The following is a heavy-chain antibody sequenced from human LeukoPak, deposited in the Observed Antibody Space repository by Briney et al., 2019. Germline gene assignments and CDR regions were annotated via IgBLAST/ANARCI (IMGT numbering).Heavy chain of an antibody. CDR3: ARVNRYYDILTGYSQDYYFDY. J-gene: IGHJ4*02. CDR2: IYPGDSDT. V-gene: IGHV5-51*01. CDR1: GYSFTSYW. Sequence: GESLKISCKGSGYSFTSYWIGWVRQMPGKGLEWMGIIYPGDSDTRYSPSFQGQVTISADKSISTAYLQWSSLKASDTAMYYCARVNRYYDILTGYSQDYYFDYWGQGTLVTVSS. D-gene: IGHD3-9*01.